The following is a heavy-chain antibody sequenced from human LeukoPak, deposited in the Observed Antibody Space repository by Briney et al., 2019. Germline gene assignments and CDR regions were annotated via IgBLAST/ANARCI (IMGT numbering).Heavy chain of an antibody. D-gene: IGHD3-16*01. V-gene: IGHV3-7*03. CDR2: IKQDGSEK. CDR1: GLTFSNYW. Sequence: GGSLRLSCAASGLTFSNYWMDWVRQAPGKGLEWVADIKQDGSEKNYVDSVKGRFIISRDNAKNSLCLQMNTLRADDTAVYYCARDGFGTGSNWGQGTLVTVSS. CDR3: ARDGFGTGSN. J-gene: IGHJ4*02.